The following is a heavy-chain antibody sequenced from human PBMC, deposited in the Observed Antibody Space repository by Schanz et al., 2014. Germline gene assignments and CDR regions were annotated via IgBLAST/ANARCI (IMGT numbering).Heavy chain of an antibody. V-gene: IGHV1-46*02. CDR1: GYTFNNYT. D-gene: IGHD3-10*01. J-gene: IGHJ4*02. CDR3: ATGSTENMIRGELGY. Sequence: QVLQVQSGSELKKPGTSVKVSCKASGYTFNNYTYVMIWVRQAPGQGLEWMGIINPIGGSTTYAQKFRGAVTLTTDTSTDTAYLELTSRRSEDTAVYYCATGSTENMIRGELGYWGQGTLVTVSS. CDR2: INPIGGST.